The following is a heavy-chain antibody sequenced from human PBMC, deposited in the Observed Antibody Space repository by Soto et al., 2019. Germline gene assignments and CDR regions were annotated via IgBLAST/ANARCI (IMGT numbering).Heavy chain of an antibody. Sequence: ASVKVSCKASGGTFSTYGISWVRQAPGQGLEWMGRIIPVFSTAIFAQKFQGRVTITANESTSTVYMELSSLRSEDTAVYYCARAGIAVAGTGGNWFDPWGQGTLVTVLL. D-gene: IGHD6-19*01. V-gene: IGHV1-69*13. CDR1: GGTFSTYG. CDR2: IIPVFSTA. J-gene: IGHJ5*02. CDR3: ARAGIAVAGTGGNWFDP.